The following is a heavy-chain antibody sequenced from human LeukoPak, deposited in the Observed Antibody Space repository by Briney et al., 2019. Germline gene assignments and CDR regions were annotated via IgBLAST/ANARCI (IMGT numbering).Heavy chain of an antibody. V-gene: IGHV4-61*02. CDR2: IYTSGST. CDR1: GGSISSGSYF. J-gene: IGHJ4*02. Sequence: PSQTLSLTCTVSGGSISSGSYFWRWIRQPAGKGLEWIGRIYTSGSTNYNPSLKSRVTISPGTSKNQFSLKLSSVTAADTAVYYCARELAGYGKLDYWGQGILVTVSS. CDR3: ARELAGYGKLDY. D-gene: IGHD5-12*01.